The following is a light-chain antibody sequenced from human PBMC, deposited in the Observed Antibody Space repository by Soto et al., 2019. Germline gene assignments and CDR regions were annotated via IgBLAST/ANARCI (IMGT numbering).Light chain of an antibody. CDR1: QYINTR. V-gene: IGKV3-11*01. CDR3: QQSYSTPIT. J-gene: IGKJ5*01. CDR2: QTS. Sequence: EIVLTQSPATLSSFPGDRVTLSCRASQYINTRLAWYQHRPGQAPRLLIYQTSLRAAGIPARFSASGSGTDFTLTISSLQPEDFATYYCQQSYSTPITFGQGTRLEI.